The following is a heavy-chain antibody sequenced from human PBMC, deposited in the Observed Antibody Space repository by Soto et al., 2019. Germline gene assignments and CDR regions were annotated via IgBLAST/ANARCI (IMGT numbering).Heavy chain of an antibody. CDR2: IYWDDDK. D-gene: IGHD6-13*01. Sequence: GSGPTLVNPTQTLTLTCTFSGFSLSTSGMGVGWIRQPPGRALEWLAIIYWDDDKRYNPSLSSRLIITKDTSKNQVVLIMTDLDPVDTATYYCAHREAATGTLGHWGQGTLVTVSS. J-gene: IGHJ4*02. V-gene: IGHV2-5*02. CDR1: GFSLSTSGMG. CDR3: AHREAATGTLGH.